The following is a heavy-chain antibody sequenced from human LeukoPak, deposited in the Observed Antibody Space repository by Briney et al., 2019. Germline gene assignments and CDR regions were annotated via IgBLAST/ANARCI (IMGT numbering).Heavy chain of an antibody. V-gene: IGHV3-23*01. J-gene: IGHJ5*02. Sequence: GGSLRLSCAASGFTFNSYAMSWVRQAPGKGLEWVSAISGSGGSTYYADSVKGRFTISRDNSRNTLYLQMNSLRAEDTAVYYCAKDQTRYGSGAGGFDPWGQGTLVTVSS. CDR1: GFTFNSYA. CDR3: AKDQTRYGSGAGGFDP. D-gene: IGHD3-10*01. CDR2: ISGSGGST.